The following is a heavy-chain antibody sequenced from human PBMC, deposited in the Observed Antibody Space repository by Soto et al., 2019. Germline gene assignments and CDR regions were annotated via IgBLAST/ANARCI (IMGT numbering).Heavy chain of an antibody. CDR1: GGSFIGYY. D-gene: IGHD6-6*01. Sequence: LEILFLTCAVYGGSFIGYYWSWIRQPPGKGLEWIGEINHSGSTNYNPSLKSRVTISVDTSKNQFSLKLSSVTAADTAVYYGARAESSSFEIDYWGQGTLVTVSS. CDR2: INHSGST. J-gene: IGHJ4*02. V-gene: IGHV4-34*01. CDR3: ARAESSSFEIDY.